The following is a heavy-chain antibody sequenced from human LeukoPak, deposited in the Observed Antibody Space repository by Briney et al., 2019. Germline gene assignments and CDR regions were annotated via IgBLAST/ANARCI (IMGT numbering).Heavy chain of an antibody. CDR1: GGSFSGYY. CDR3: ARDRAWNYFDY. CDR2: INHSGST. J-gene: IGHJ4*02. Sequence: SETLSLTCAVYGGSFSGYYWSWIRQPPGKGLEWIGEINHSGSTNYNPSLKSRVTISVDTSKNQFSLKLSSVTAADTAVYYCARDRAWNYFDYWGQGTLVTVSS. D-gene: IGHD3-3*01. V-gene: IGHV4-34*01.